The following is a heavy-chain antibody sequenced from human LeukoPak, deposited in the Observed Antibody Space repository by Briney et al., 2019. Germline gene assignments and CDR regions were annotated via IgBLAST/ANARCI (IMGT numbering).Heavy chain of an antibody. CDR3: ARGGKEMATITTFDY. CDR1: GFTFSSYG. J-gene: IGHJ4*02. CDR2: IRYDGSNK. V-gene: IGHV3-30*02. D-gene: IGHD5-24*01. Sequence: QPGGSLRLSCAASGFTFSSYGMHWVRQAPGKGLEWVAFIRYDGSNKYYADSVKGRFTISRDNSKNTLYLQMNSLRAEDTAVYYCARGGKEMATITTFDYWGQGTLVTVSS.